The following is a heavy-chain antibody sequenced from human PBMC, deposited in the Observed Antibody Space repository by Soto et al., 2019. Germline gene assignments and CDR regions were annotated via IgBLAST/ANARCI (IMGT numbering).Heavy chain of an antibody. J-gene: IGHJ4*02. Sequence: GESLKISCKGSGYSFTSYWIGWVRQMPGKGLEWMGIIYPGDSDTRYSPSFQGQVTISADKSISTAYLQWSSLKASDTAMYYCASRHRDEGVVIDYWGQGTLVTVSS. CDR1: GYSFTSYW. CDR2: IYPGDSDT. CDR3: ASRHRDEGVVIDY. D-gene: IGHD3-3*01. V-gene: IGHV5-51*01.